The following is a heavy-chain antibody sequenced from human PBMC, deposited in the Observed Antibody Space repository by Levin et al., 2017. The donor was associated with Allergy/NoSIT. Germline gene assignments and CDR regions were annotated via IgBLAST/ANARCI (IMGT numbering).Heavy chain of an antibody. V-gene: IGHV5-51*01. CDR3: ARWRTGYPQYFFDF. CDR2: IYPGDSDT. Sequence: EASVKVSCKGSEYSFTSYWIGWVRQMPGKGLEWMGIIYPGDSDTTYSPSFQGQVTISADKSISTAYLQCGSLKASDTAMYYCARWRTGYPQYFFDFWGQGTLVTVSS. D-gene: IGHD3/OR15-3a*01. J-gene: IGHJ4*02. CDR1: EYSFTSYW.